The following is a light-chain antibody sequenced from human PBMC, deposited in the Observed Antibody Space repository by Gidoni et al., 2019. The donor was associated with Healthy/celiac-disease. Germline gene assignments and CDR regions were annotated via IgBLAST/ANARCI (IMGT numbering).Light chain of an antibody. CDR2: AAS. Sequence: DIQMTQSPSSLSASVGDRVTITCRASQSISSYLNWYQQKPGKAPKLLIYAASRLQSGVPSRFSGSGSGTDFTLTISSLQPEDFATYYFQQSYSTLWTFGQGTKVEIK. CDR1: QSISSY. CDR3: QQSYSTLWT. V-gene: IGKV1-39*01. J-gene: IGKJ1*01.